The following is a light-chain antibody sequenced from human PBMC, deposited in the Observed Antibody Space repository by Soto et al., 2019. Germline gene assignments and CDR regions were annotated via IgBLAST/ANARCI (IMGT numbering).Light chain of an antibody. CDR2: EGS. CDR1: SSDVGSYNL. J-gene: IGLJ2*01. Sequence: QSVLTQPASVSGSPGQSITISCTGTSSDVGSYNLVSWYQQHPGKAPKLMIYEGSKRPSGVSNRFSGSKSGNTASLTISGLQAEDEAAYYCCSYAGSSFVFGGGTQLTVL. CDR3: CSYAGSSFV. V-gene: IGLV2-23*01.